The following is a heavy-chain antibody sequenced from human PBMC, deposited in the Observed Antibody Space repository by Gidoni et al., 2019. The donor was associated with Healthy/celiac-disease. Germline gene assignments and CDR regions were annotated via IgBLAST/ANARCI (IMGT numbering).Heavy chain of an antibody. CDR3: ARGRRGYRYGYGFDY. V-gene: IGHV4-34*01. D-gene: IGHD5-18*01. CDR2: INHSGSP. CDR1: GGSFSGYY. J-gene: IGHJ4*02. Sequence: QVQLQQWGAGLLKPSETLSLTCAVYGGSFSGYYWSWIRQPPGKGLEWIGEINHSGSPNYYPSLKSRVTISVDTSKNQLSLKLSSVTAADTAVYYCARGRRGYRYGYGFDYWGQGTLVTVSS.